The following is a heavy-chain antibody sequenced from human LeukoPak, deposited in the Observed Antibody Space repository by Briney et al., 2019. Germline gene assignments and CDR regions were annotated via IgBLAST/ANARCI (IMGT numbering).Heavy chain of an antibody. CDR3: ARAFLDRAYGSSSHDY. Sequence: SETLSLTCAVYGGSFSNYYWAWIRQPPGKGLEWIGEINHNGSINYNPSLKSRVTLSLDRSKNQVSLTLTSVTAADTAVYYWARAFLDRAYGSSSHDYWGQGTLVSVSS. D-gene: IGHD3-10*01. CDR2: INHNGSI. J-gene: IGHJ4*02. CDR1: GGSFSNYY. V-gene: IGHV4-34*01.